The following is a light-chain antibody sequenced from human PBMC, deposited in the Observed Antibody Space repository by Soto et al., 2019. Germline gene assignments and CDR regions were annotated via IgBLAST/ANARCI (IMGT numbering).Light chain of an antibody. CDR2: GIS. V-gene: IGKV3-20*01. CDR1: QSVNSNY. Sequence: TGACRTSQSVNSNYLAWYQQKPGQAPRLLIYGISKRATDIPDRFSGSGPGTAFTLTLARLEPDDFAVYYCQPYGASPRTFGQGTRLEIK. J-gene: IGKJ5*01. CDR3: QPYGASPRT.